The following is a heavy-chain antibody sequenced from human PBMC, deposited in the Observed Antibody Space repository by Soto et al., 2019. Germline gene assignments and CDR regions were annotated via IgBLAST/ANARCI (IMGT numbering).Heavy chain of an antibody. CDR3: GNDFWREYR. Sequence: LRLSCVASGFTFSTYEMNWVRQAPGRGLEWISYISGSSSMIYYTDSVKGRFTISRDNAKNSLYLQMNSLRAEDTAVYYCGNDFWREYRWGQGSLVTVSS. D-gene: IGHD3-3*01. J-gene: IGHJ4*02. CDR1: GFTFSTYE. V-gene: IGHV3-48*03. CDR2: ISGSSSMI.